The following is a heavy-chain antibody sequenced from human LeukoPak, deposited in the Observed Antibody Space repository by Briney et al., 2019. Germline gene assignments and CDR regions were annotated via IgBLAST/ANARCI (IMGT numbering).Heavy chain of an antibody. V-gene: IGHV1-69*05. Sequence: GASVKVSCKASGGTFSSYAISWVRQAPGQGLEWMGGIIPIFGTANYAQKFQGRVTMTRDTSTSTVYMELSSLRSEDTAVYYCARDRDSSGYYYFDYWGQGTLVTVSS. D-gene: IGHD3-22*01. CDR1: GGTFSSYA. CDR2: IIPIFGTA. J-gene: IGHJ4*02. CDR3: ARDRDSSGYYYFDY.